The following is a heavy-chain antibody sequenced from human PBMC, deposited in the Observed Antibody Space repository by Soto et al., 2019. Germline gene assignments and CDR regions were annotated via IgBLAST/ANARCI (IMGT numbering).Heavy chain of an antibody. CDR3: ALGGIAVAGASFYDY. CDR2: IIPLFGTA. Sequence: VQLVQSGAAVKKPGSSVKVSCKASGGTFSSYAISGVRQAPGHGLEWMGGIIPLFGTANYAQQFQGRVTITADKSTSTAYMEPSSLSAEATAVYYCALGGIAVAGASFYDYWGHGTLVTVAA. V-gene: IGHV1-69*06. D-gene: IGHD6-19*01. CDR1: GGTFSSYA. J-gene: IGHJ4*01.